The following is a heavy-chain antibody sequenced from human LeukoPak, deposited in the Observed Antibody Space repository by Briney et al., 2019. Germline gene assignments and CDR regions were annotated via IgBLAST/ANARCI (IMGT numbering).Heavy chain of an antibody. CDR1: GFTFSDYY. V-gene: IGHV3-11*04. J-gene: IGHJ4*02. D-gene: IGHD6-13*01. CDR3: ARDLTCSSWHYFDY. Sequence: GGSLRLSCAASGFTFSDYYMSWIRQAPGKGLEWVSYISSSGSTIYYADSVEGRFTISRDNAKNSLYLQMNSLRAEDTAVYYCARDLTCSSWHYFDYWGQGTLVTVSS. CDR2: ISSSGSTI.